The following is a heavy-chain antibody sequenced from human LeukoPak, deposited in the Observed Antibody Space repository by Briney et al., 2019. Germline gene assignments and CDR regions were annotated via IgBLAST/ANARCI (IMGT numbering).Heavy chain of an antibody. CDR2: IIPILGIA. CDR3: ARDPAGGTDAFDI. D-gene: IGHD2-15*01. J-gene: IGHJ3*02. CDR1: GGTFCSYT. Sequence: SSVKVSCKASGGTFCSYTISWVRQAPGQGLEWMGRIIPILGIANYAQKLQGRVTITADKSTSTAYMELSSLRSEDTAVYYCARDPAGGTDAFDIWGQGTMVTVSS. V-gene: IGHV1-69*04.